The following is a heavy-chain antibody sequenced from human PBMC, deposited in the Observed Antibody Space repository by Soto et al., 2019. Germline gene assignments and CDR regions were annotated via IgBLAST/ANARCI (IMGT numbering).Heavy chain of an antibody. CDR2: IYYSGST. D-gene: IGHD3-3*01. J-gene: IGHJ6*03. CDR3: ARGRFGVVTFHYYYYYYMDV. CDR1: GGSISSSSYY. V-gene: IGHV4-39*01. Sequence: ETLSLTCTVSGGSISSSSYYWGWIRQPPGKGLEWIGSIYYSGSTYYNPSLKSRVTISVDTSKNQFSLKLSSVTAADTAVYYCARGRFGVVTFHYYYYYYMDVWGKGTTVTVSS.